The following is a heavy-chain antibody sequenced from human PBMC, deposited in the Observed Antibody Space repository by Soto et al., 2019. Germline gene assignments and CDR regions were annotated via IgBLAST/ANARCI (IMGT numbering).Heavy chain of an antibody. Sequence: GGSLRLSCAASGFTFSNYAVTWGRQAPGKGLEWVSTISGSGGSTYSADSVKGRFTIPRDNSKNTLYLQMNSLRAEDTAVYYCAKDQGSSWYEIDYWGQGTLVTVSS. J-gene: IGHJ4*02. V-gene: IGHV3-23*01. CDR2: ISGSGGST. CDR3: AKDQGSSWYEIDY. D-gene: IGHD6-13*01. CDR1: GFTFSNYA.